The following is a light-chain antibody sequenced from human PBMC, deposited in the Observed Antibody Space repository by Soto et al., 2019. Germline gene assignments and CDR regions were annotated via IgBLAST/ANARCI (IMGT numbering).Light chain of an antibody. Sequence: EIVLTQSPGTLSLSPGERATLSCRASQSVSSSYLAWYQQKPGQAPRLLIYGASSRATGIPDRFTGSGSATDFTLTISRLEPEDFAVYYCQQYGSSPYTCGQGTKLEIK. J-gene: IGKJ2*01. V-gene: IGKV3-20*01. CDR3: QQYGSSPYT. CDR2: GAS. CDR1: QSVSSSY.